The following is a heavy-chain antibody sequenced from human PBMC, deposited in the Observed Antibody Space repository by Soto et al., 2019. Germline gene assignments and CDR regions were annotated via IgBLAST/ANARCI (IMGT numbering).Heavy chain of an antibody. D-gene: IGHD6-13*01. Sequence: QVQLVESGGGVVQPGRSLRLSCAASGFTFSNYHIHWVRQTPGKGLEWVAVIWNDGTEKYYADSVKGRFTISRDNSNNMLDLQMNSLRAEDTAVYYCARIGSWALSFDYWGQGTLVTVSS. CDR3: ARIGSWALSFDY. CDR2: IWNDGTEK. CDR1: GFTFSNYH. V-gene: IGHV3-33*01. J-gene: IGHJ4*02.